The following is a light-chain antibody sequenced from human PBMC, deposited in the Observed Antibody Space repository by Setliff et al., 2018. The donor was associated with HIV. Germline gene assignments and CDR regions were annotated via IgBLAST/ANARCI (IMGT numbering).Light chain of an antibody. V-gene: IGLV2-14*01. CDR1: SSDVGGYSH. J-gene: IGLJ1*01. CDR3: SSYAITNTLH. CDR2: EVR. Sequence: QSALTQPASVSGSPGQSITISRTGTSSDVGGYSHVSWYQQHPGKAPKLIIYEVRNRPSGVSNRFTGSKSGNTASLTISGLRAEDEADYYCSSYAITNTLHFGTGTKGTV.